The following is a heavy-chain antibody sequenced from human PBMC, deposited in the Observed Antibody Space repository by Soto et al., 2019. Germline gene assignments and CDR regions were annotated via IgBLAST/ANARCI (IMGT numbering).Heavy chain of an antibody. V-gene: IGHV3-23*01. CDR1: GFTFSSYA. CDR2: ISGSGGST. J-gene: IGHJ4*02. CDR3: AKDLQQLWDYFDY. Sequence: EVQLLESGGGLVQPGGSLRLSCAASGFTFSSYAMSWVRQAPGKGLEWDSAISGSGGSTYYADSVKGRFTISRDNSKNTLYLQMNSLRAEDTAVYYCAKDLQQLWDYFDYWGQGTLVTVSS. D-gene: IGHD6-13*01.